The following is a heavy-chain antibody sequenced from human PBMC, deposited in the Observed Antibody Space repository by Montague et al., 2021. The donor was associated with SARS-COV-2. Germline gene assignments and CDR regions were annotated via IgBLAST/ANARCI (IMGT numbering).Heavy chain of an antibody. CDR3: ARIWYSSGYQGIYYFDY. CDR2: IYYSGST. CDR1: GGSISSYY. J-gene: IGHJ4*02. D-gene: IGHD3-22*01. V-gene: IGHV4-59*01. Sequence: SENLSLTCTVSGGSISSYYWSWIRQPPGKGLEWIGYIYYSGSTNYNPSLKSRVTISVDTSKNQFSLKLSSVTAADTAVYYCARIWYSSGYQGIYYFDYWGQGTLVTVSS.